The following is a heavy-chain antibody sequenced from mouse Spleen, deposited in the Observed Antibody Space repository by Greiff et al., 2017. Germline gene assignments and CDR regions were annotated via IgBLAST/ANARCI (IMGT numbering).Heavy chain of an antibody. Sequence: QVQLQQPGAELVKPGASVKLSRKASGYTFTSYWMHWVKQRPGQGLEWIGMIHPNSGSTNYNEKFKSKATLTVDKSSSTAYMQLSSLTSEDSAVYYCARYYGSSLWFAYWGQGTLVTVSA. D-gene: IGHD1-1*01. J-gene: IGHJ3*01. V-gene: IGHV1-64*01. CDR1: GYTFTSYW. CDR3: ARYYGSSLWFAY. CDR2: IHPNSGST.